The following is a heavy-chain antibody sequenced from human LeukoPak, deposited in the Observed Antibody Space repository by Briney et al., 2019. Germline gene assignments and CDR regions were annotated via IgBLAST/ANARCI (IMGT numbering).Heavy chain of an antibody. D-gene: IGHD6-6*01. CDR3: AALPARHNYYYYYMAL. CDR2: VIPILGTS. V-gene: IGHV1-69*05. J-gene: IGHJ6*03. CDR1: VGTFSSYA. Sequence: SVKVSFKASVGTFSSYAINWVRQAPGQGLEWMGGVIPILGTSNYAQTFQGRVTITTHDSTSTAYLEVSSLRSEDTAVHFCAALPARHNYYYYYMALWGKGTTVTVPS.